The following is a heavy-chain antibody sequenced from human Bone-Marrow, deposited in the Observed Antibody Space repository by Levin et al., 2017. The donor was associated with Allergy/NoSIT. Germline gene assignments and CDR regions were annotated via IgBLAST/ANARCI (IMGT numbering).Heavy chain of an antibody. CDR1: GGSIRSYY. CDR2: IYYSGST. Sequence: SQTLSLTCTVSGGSIRSYYWSWIRQPPGKGLEWIGYIYYSGSTNYNPSLKSRVTISVDTSKNQFSLKLSSVTAADTAVYYCARGHYDFWSGYPLGYYYYGYMDVWGKGTTVTVSS. V-gene: IGHV4-59*01. J-gene: IGHJ6*03. CDR3: ARGHYDFWSGYPLGYYYYGYMDV. D-gene: IGHD3-3*01.